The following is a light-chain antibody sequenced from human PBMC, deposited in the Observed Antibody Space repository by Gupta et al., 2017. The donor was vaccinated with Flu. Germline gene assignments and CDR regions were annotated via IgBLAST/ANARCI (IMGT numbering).Light chain of an antibody. CDR2: KDS. J-gene: IGLJ1*01. CDR3: QSADSSGTYPYV. Sequence: SYELTQPPSVSVSPGQTARITCSGHALPKQYAYWYQQKPGQAPVLVIYKDSERPSGIPERFSGSSSGTTVTLTISGVQAEDEADYYCQSADSSGTYPYVFGTGTKVTVL. CDR1: ALPKQY. V-gene: IGLV3-25*03.